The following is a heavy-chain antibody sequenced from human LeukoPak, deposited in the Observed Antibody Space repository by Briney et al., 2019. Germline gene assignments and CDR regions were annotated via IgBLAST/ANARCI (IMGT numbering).Heavy chain of an antibody. V-gene: IGHV4-30-4*08. CDR3: ARSVVVPAAHAFWFDP. J-gene: IGHJ5*02. Sequence: PSETLSLTCTVSGGSISSGDYYWSWIRQPPGKGLEWIGYIYYSGSTYYNPSLKSRVTISVDTSKNQFSLKLSSVTAADTAVYYCARSVVVPAAHAFWFDPWGQGTLVTVSS. CDR2: IYYSGST. D-gene: IGHD2-2*01. CDR1: GGSISSGDYY.